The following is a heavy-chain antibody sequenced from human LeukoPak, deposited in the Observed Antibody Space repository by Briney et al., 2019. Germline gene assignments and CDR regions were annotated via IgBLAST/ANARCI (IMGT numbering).Heavy chain of an antibody. CDR3: ARAPGGRITMVRGEGYFDY. CDR1: GFTFSSYA. V-gene: IGHV3-30*04. J-gene: IGHJ4*02. D-gene: IGHD3-10*01. CDR2: IPYDGSNK. Sequence: GGSLRLSCAASGFTFSSYAMHWVRQAPGKGLEWVAVIPYDGSNKYYADSVKGRFTISRDNSKNTLYLQMNSLRAEDTAVYYCARAPGGRITMVRGEGYFDYWGQGTLVTVSS.